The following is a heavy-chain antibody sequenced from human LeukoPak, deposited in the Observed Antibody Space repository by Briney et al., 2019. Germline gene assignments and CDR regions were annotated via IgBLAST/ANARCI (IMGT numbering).Heavy chain of an antibody. V-gene: IGHV3-33*06. CDR3: AKDRIAVAGTAFDY. Sequence: GRSLRLSCAASGFTFSSYGMHWVRQAPGKGLEWVAVIWYDGSNKYYADSVKGRFTISRDNSKNTLYLQMSSLRAEDTAVYYCAKDRIAVAGTAFDYWGQGTLVTVSS. CDR2: IWYDGSNK. CDR1: GFTFSSYG. D-gene: IGHD6-19*01. J-gene: IGHJ4*02.